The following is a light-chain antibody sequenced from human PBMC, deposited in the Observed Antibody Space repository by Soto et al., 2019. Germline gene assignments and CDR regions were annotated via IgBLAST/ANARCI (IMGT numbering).Light chain of an antibody. V-gene: IGKV3-20*01. J-gene: IGKJ1*01. CDR3: QQYGSSTWT. CDR2: GAS. CDR1: QSVSRSY. Sequence: ENVLTQSPGTLSLSPGERATLSCRASQSVSRSYLAWYQQKLGQAPRLLIYGASSRETGIPERFIGSGSGTECTLSISGLEPEDLSVDYCQQYGSSTWTFGQGTKVDIK.